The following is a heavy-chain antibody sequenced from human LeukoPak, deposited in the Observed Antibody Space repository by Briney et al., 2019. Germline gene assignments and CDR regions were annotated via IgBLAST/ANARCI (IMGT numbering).Heavy chain of an antibody. J-gene: IGHJ5*02. CDR2: ISGSGGST. CDR3: AKDLCSSTSCYGVGWFDP. Sequence: AGGSLRLSCAASGFTFSSYAMSWVRQAPGKGLEWVSAISGSGGSTYYADSVKGRFTISRDNSKNTLYLQMNSLRAEDTAVYYCAKDLCSSTSCYGVGWFDPWGQGTLVTVSS. V-gene: IGHV3-23*01. CDR1: GFTFSSYA. D-gene: IGHD2-2*01.